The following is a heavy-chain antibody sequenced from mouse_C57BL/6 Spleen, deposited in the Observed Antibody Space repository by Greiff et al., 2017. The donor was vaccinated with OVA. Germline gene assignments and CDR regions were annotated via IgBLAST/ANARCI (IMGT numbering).Heavy chain of an antibody. CDR1: GYTFTDYE. J-gene: IGHJ4*01. Sequence: VQLQESGAELVRPGASVTLSCKASGYTFTDYEMPWVKQTPVHGLEWIGAIDPETGGTAYNQKFKGKAILTADKSSSTAYMELRSLTSEDSAVYYCTRGTGTGAMDYWGQGTSVTVSS. CDR3: TRGTGTGAMDY. V-gene: IGHV1-15*01. CDR2: IDPETGGT. D-gene: IGHD4-1*01.